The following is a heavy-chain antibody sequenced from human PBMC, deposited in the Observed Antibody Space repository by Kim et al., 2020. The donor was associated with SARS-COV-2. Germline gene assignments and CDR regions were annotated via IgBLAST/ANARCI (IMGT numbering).Heavy chain of an antibody. J-gene: IGHJ3*02. CDR3: TRVPGKTLAFMDTFDI. D-gene: IGHD1-1*01. CDR2: IRSKANSYAT. Sequence: GGSLRLSCAASGFTFSGSAMHWVRQASGKGLEWVGRIRSKANSYATTYAASVKGRFTISRDDSKTTAYLQMNSLKTEDTDMYYCTRVPGKTLAFMDTFDIGGQGKMVTVFS. CDR1: GFTFSGSA. V-gene: IGHV3-73*01.